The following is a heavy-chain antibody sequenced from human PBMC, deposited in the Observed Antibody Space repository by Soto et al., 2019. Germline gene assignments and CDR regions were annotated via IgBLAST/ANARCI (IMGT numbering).Heavy chain of an antibody. CDR3: ARGRIPVTTRRGYNWFDP. J-gene: IGHJ5*02. CDR2: INPSGGST. CDR1: GYTFTSYY. Sequence: QVQLVQSGAEVKKPGASVKVSCKASGYTFTSYYMHWVRQAPGQGLEWMGIINPSGGSTSYEQKSQGRVTMPRDPPTSTFYMELSRLRSEDTAVYYCARGRIPVTTRRGYNWFDPWGQGTLVTLSS. V-gene: IGHV1-46*03. D-gene: IGHD4-17*01.